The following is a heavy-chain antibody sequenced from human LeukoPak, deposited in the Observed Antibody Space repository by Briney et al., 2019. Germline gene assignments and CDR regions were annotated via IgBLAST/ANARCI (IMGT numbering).Heavy chain of an antibody. Sequence: SETLSLTCTVSGGSISSYYWSWIRQPPGKGLEWIGYIYYSGSTYYNPSLKSRVTISVDTSKNQFSLKLNSVTAADTAVYYCARTHDISDYWGQGTLVTVSS. D-gene: IGHD3-9*01. V-gene: IGHV4-30-4*01. CDR2: IYYSGST. CDR1: GGSISSYY. J-gene: IGHJ4*02. CDR3: ARTHDISDY.